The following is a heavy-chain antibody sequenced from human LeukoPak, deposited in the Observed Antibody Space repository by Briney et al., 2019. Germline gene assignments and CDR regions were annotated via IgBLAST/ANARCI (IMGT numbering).Heavy chain of an antibody. CDR2: TSASGSST. CDR3: AKDPLGSYDSGNYGDS. CDR1: GFTFYNYA. D-gene: IGHD3-10*01. J-gene: IGHJ5*01. V-gene: IGHV3-23*01. Sequence: GGSLRLSCAASGFTFYNYAMSWVRQAPGKGLEWVSATSASGSSTYYADSVKGRFTISRDNSKNTLYLQMNSLRDEDTAVYYCAKDPLGSYDSGNYGDSWGQGTLVTVSS.